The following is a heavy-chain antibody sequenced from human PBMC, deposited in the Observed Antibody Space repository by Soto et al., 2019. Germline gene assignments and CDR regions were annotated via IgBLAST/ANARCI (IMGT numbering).Heavy chain of an antibody. CDR2: ISSSSSYI. CDR1: GFTFSSYS. CDR3: ARGGSPRSILQPSPPDY. J-gene: IGHJ4*02. Sequence: GGSLRLSCAASGFTFSSYSMNWVRQAPGKGLEWVSSISSSSSYIYYADSVKGRFTISRDNAKNSLYLQMNSLRAEDTAVYYCARGGSPRSILQPSPPDYWGQGTLVTVSS. D-gene: IGHD4-4*01. V-gene: IGHV3-21*01.